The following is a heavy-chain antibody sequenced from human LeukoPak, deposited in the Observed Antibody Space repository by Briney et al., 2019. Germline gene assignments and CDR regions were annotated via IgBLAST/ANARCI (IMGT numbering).Heavy chain of an antibody. D-gene: IGHD2-15*01. J-gene: IGHJ3*02. CDR1: GFTFSYYS. V-gene: IGHV3-21*01. CDR3: AREADCSGGSCYRGAFDM. CDR2: ISSGSSYI. Sequence: KPGGSLRLSCAASGFTFSYYSMNWVRQAPGKGLEWVSSISSGSSYIYYADSMKGRFTISRDNAKNSLYLQMNSLRAEDTAVYYCAREADCSGGSCYRGAFDMWGHGTMVTVSS.